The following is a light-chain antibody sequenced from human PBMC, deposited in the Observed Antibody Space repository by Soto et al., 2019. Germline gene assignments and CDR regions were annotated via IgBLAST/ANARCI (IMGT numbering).Light chain of an antibody. CDR3: QQYNDYSWT. CDR2: KAS. CDR1: QSINNW. V-gene: IGKV1-5*03. J-gene: IGKJ1*01. Sequence: DIQMTQSPSTLSASVGDRVTITCRASQSINNWLAWYQQKPGKAPNLLIYKASNLESGVPSRFSGSGSGTEFTLTISNLQPDDFATYYCQQYNDYSWTFGQGTKVEIK.